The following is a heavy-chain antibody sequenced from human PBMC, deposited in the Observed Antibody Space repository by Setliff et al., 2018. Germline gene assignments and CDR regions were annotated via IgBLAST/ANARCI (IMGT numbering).Heavy chain of an antibody. D-gene: IGHD1-1*01. CDR2: ISAYNGNT. CDR1: GYTFTSYG. CDR3: ARRLDPPQYYYYGMDV. Sequence: ASVKVSCKASGYTFTSYGISWVRQAPGQGLEWMGWISAYNGNTNYAQKLQGRVTMTTDTSTSTAYMELRSLRSDDTAVYYCARRLDPPQYYYYGMDVWGQGTTVTVSS. V-gene: IGHV1-18*01. J-gene: IGHJ6*02.